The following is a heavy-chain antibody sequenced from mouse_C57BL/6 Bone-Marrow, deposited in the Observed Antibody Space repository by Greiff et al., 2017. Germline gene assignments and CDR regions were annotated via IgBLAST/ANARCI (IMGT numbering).Heavy chain of an antibody. CDR3: ARHNYYGTPAYFDY. Sequence: EVQLVESGGGLVKPGGSLKLSCAASGFTFSSYTMSWVRQTPEKRLEWVATISGGGGNTYYPDSVKGRFTISRDTAKNTLYLQMSSLRSKDTALYYCARHNYYGTPAYFDYWGQGTTLTVSS. CDR1: GFTFSSYT. J-gene: IGHJ2*01. CDR2: ISGGGGNT. V-gene: IGHV5-9*01. D-gene: IGHD1-1*01.